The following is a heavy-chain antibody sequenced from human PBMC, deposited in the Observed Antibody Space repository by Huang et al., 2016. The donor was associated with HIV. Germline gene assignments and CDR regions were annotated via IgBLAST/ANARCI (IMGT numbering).Heavy chain of an antibody. CDR3: TRNGVSSYYFGPGYSYVDV. D-gene: IGHD3-3*01. CDR2: IYYSGNT. V-gene: IGHV4-39*01. J-gene: IGHJ6*03. CDR1: GGSISSSIYY. Sequence: QLQLQESGPGVAKPSETLSLTCAVSGGSISSSIYYWGWVRQPPGKGLEWMASIYYSGNTYYNSALKSRVTISIDTSKKQFALKLASVTAADTAVYYCTRNGVSSYYFGPGYSYVDVWGKGTTVTVS.